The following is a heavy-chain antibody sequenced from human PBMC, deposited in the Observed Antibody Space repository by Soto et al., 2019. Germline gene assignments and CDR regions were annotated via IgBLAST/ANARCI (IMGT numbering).Heavy chain of an antibody. CDR3: ARMRNGGRGYSGYDSVYYYYYMDV. CDR2: IFSNDEK. CDR1: GFSLSNARMG. D-gene: IGHD5-12*01. V-gene: IGHV2-26*01. J-gene: IGHJ6*03. Sequence: GSGPTLVNPTETLTLTCTVSGFSLSNARMGVSWIRQPPGKALEWLAHIFSNDEKSYSTSLKSRLTISKDTSKSQVVLTMTNMDPVDTATYYCARMRNGGRGYSGYDSVYYYYYMDVWGKGTTVTVSS.